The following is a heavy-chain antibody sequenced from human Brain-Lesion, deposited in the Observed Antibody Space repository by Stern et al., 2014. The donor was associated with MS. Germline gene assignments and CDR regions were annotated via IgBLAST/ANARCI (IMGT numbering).Heavy chain of an antibody. CDR1: GDSFTHFY. V-gene: IGHV1-2*04. Sequence: QAPLVESGAEVKKPGASVRATCEASGDSFTHFYIPWVRQAPGQGLEWMGWINPNSGGTKFAQKFQGWVTITRDTSMTTAYMEVTSLTSDDTAVYYCARGGRYYADYWGQGTLVTVSS. CDR3: ARGGRYYADY. J-gene: IGHJ4*02. CDR2: INPNSGGT. D-gene: IGHD2-2*01.